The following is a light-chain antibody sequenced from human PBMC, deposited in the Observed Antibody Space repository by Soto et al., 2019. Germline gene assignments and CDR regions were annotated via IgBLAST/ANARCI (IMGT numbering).Light chain of an antibody. CDR1: SSNIGGNT. V-gene: IGLV1-44*01. Sequence: QSVLTQPPSASGTPGQRVTISCSGSSSNIGGNTVNWFQQLPGTAPKLLIYSNNQRPSGVPDRFSGSKSGTSGTLDITGLQTGDEADYYCATWDGSLPAEVFGGGTKLTVL. CDR3: ATWDGSLPAEV. CDR2: SNN. J-gene: IGLJ2*01.